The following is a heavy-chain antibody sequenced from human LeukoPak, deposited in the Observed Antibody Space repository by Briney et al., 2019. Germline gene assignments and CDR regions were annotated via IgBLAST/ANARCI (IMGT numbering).Heavy chain of an antibody. CDR2: IKQDGSEK. CDR1: GFTFSSYW. CDR3: AKPRGSGYANFDY. D-gene: IGHD5-12*01. J-gene: IGHJ4*02. Sequence: GGSLRLSCAASGFTFSSYWMSWVRQAPGKGLEWVANIKQDGSEKYYVDSVKGRFTISRDNAKNSLYLQMNSLRAEDTAVYYCAKPRGSGYANFDYWGQGTLVTVSS. V-gene: IGHV3-7*01.